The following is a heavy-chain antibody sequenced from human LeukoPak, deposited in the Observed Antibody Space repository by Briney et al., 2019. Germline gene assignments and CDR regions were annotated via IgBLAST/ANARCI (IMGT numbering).Heavy chain of an antibody. Sequence: GRSLRLSCAASGFTFSSYGMHWVRQAPGKGLERVAVISSDGSNKYYADSVKGRFTISSDNSKNTLYLQMNSLRAEDTAVYYCAKDGAFYDILTGYYTGGFDYWGQGTLVTVSS. V-gene: IGHV3-30*18. CDR3: AKDGAFYDILTGYYTGGFDY. J-gene: IGHJ4*02. CDR1: GFTFSSYG. CDR2: ISSDGSNK. D-gene: IGHD3-9*01.